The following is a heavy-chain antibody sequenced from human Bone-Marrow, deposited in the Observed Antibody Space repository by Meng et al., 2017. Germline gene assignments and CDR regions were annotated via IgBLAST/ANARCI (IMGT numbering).Heavy chain of an antibody. D-gene: IGHD3-22*01. CDR1: GGSFSGYY. J-gene: IGHJ5*02. V-gene: IGHV4-34*01. CDR3: ARGYYYDSSFDP. CDR2: INHSGST. Sequence: QTRSLTGAVYGGSFSGYYWSWIRQPPGKGLEWIGEINHSGSTNYNPSLKSRVTISVDTSKNQFSLKLSSVTAADTAVYYCARGYYYDSSFDPWGQGTLVTVSS.